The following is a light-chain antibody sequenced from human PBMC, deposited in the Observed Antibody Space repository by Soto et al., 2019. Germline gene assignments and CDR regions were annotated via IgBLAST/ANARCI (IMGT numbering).Light chain of an antibody. CDR1: QSVSSNY. CDR3: QHYGSSPET. Sequence: EIVLTKSTGTLSLSPGERATLSCRASQSVSSNYLAWYQQKPGQAPRLLIYGASSRATGIPDRFSGSGSGTDFTHTISRLEPEDFAVYYCQHYGSSPETFGQGTKVDIK. CDR2: GAS. J-gene: IGKJ1*01. V-gene: IGKV3-20*01.